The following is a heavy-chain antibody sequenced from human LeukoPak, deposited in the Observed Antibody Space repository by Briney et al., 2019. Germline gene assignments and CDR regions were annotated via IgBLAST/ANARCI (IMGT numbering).Heavy chain of an antibody. CDR1: GYTFTSYG. CDR2: ISAYDGNT. J-gene: IGHJ5*02. V-gene: IGHV1-18*01. CDR3: ARQRITMVRGPIRGGNWFDP. Sequence: GASVKVSCKASGYTFTSYGISWVRQAPGQGLEWMGWISAYDGNTNYAQKLQGRVTMTRDTSTSTVYMELSSLRSEDTAVYYCARQRITMVRGPIRGGNWFDPWGQGTLVTVSS. D-gene: IGHD3-10*01.